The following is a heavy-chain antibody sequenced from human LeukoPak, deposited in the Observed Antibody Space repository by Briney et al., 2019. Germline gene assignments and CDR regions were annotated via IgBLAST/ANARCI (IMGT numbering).Heavy chain of an antibody. CDR2: INHSGST. J-gene: IGHJ4*02. V-gene: IGHV4-34*01. CDR1: GGSFSACY. D-gene: IGHD6-19*01. CDR3: ARGRVSSGWYRDY. Sequence: SETLYLTCAVYGGSFSACYWSWIREPPGKGLEWIREINHSGSTNYNPSLKSRVTISVDTSKNQFSLKLSSVTAADTAVYYCARGRVSSGWYRDYWGQGTLVTVSS.